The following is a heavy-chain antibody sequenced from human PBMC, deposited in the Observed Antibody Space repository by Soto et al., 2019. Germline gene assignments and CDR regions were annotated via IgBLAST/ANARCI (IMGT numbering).Heavy chain of an antibody. V-gene: IGHV3-30*03. CDR3: ARDQPGYSYGYGLGY. J-gene: IGHJ4*02. CDR2: ISYDGSNK. CDR1: GFTFSSYG. D-gene: IGHD5-18*01. Sequence: HPGGSLRLSCAASGFTFSSYGMHWVRQAPGKGLEWVAVISYDGSNKYYADSVKGRFTISRDNSKNTLYLQMNSLRAEDTAVYYCARDQPGYSYGYGLGYWGQGTLVTVSS.